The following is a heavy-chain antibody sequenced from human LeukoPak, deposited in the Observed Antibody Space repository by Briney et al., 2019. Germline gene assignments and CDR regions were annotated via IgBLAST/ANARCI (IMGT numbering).Heavy chain of an antibody. CDR3: ATLPAY. Sequence: LAGRSLRLSCAASGFTFSSYGMHWVRQAPGKGLEWVANIRQDESEKYYVDSVKGRFTISRDNAKNSLYLQMNSLRAEDTAVYYCATLPAYWGQGTLVTVSS. CDR1: GFTFSSYG. J-gene: IGHJ4*02. CDR2: IRQDESEK. V-gene: IGHV3-7*01.